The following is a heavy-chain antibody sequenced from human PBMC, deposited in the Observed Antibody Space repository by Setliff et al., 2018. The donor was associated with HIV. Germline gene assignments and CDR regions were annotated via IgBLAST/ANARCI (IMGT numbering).Heavy chain of an antibody. V-gene: IGHV1-18*01. CDR3: AREGDNWFDS. CDR2: ISAYNGNT. Sequence: AASVKVSCKASGYTFSSYDINWVRQATGQGLEWMGWISAYNGNTNYAQKLQGRVTMTTDTSTSTAYMEVRSLRSDDTAVYYCAREGDNWFDSWGQGTLVTVSS. J-gene: IGHJ5*01. CDR1: GYTFSSYD. D-gene: IGHD3-16*01.